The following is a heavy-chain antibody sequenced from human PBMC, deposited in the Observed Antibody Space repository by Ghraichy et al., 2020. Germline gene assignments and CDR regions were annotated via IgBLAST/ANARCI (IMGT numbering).Heavy chain of an antibody. CDR2: IYYSGGT. D-gene: IGHD3-22*01. V-gene: IGHV4-59*01. Sequence: SETLSLTCTVSGGSISGYYWSWIRQPPGKGLEWIGYIYYSGGTNYNPSFKSRVTISKDTSKNQFSLKLRSVTAADTAVYYCARDIYYYETAGYPNWGQGTLVTVSS. CDR3: ARDIYYYETAGYPN. CDR1: GGSISGYY. J-gene: IGHJ4*02.